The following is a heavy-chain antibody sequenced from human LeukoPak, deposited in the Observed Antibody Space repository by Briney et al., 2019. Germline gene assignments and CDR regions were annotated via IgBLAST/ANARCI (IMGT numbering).Heavy chain of an antibody. CDR1: GGTFSSYA. Sequence: GASVKVSCKASGGTFSSYAISWVRQAPGQGLEWMGGIIPIFGTANYAQKFQGRVTITADESTSTAYMELSSLRSEDTAVYYCAREGPRSGYYYDPYYFDYWGQGTLVTVSS. CDR3: AREGPRSGYYYDPYYFDY. V-gene: IGHV1-69*13. CDR2: IIPIFGTA. J-gene: IGHJ4*02. D-gene: IGHD3-22*01.